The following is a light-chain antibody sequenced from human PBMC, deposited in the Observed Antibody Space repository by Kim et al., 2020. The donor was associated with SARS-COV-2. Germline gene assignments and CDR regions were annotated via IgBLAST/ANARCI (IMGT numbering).Light chain of an antibody. J-gene: IGLJ3*02. CDR3: AAWDDTRGWV. CDR2: RND. V-gene: IGLV1-47*01. CDR1: SSNIQNNY. Sequence: PGPWVPSSCSVGSSNIQNNYAHCVPNRPGMAPKLLLFRNDQRPSGVPERFSVSKSGASASLATSGLRFEDEADYFCAAWDDTRGWVFGGGTQLTVL.